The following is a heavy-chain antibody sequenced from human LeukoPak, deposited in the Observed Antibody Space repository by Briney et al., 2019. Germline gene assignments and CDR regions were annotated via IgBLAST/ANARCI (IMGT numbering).Heavy chain of an antibody. D-gene: IGHD5-24*01. Sequence: ASVKVSCKASGYAFLDYGISWLRQAPGQGLEWVGWVGPYNGKTQYLQKLWGRVTLTTDTLTNTAFMELTGLSPDDTAIYYCTRDFSAKMATITDIWGQGTLVVVSS. V-gene: IGHV1-18*01. CDR1: GYAFLDYG. CDR3: TRDFSAKMATITDI. J-gene: IGHJ4*02. CDR2: VGPYNGKT.